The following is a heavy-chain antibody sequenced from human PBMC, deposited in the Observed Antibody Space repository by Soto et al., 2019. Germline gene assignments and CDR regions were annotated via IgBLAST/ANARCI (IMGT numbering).Heavy chain of an antibody. J-gene: IGHJ4*02. D-gene: IGHD1-26*01. CDR1: GGSISNYY. CDR3: ARVEVGATYYFDF. V-gene: IGHV4-59*01. CDR2: IYYRGST. Sequence: QVQLQESGPGLVKPSETLSLTCTVSGGSISNYYWSWIRQPPGKGLECIGYIYYRGSTNYNPSLKSRVTISVDTSKNQFSLKLSSVTAADTAVYYCARVEVGATYYFDFWGQGTPVTVSS.